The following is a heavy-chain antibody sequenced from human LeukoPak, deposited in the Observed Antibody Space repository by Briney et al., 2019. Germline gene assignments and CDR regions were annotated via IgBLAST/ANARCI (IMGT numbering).Heavy chain of an antibody. Sequence: GGSLRLSCAASGFTFSSYGMHWVRQAPGKGLEWVSYISSSGSTIYYADSVKGRFTISRDNAKNSLYLQMNSLRAEDTAVYYCARDGPYCSGGSCYFDYWGQGTLVTVSS. V-gene: IGHV3-48*04. CDR1: GFTFSSYG. J-gene: IGHJ4*02. CDR2: ISSSGSTI. CDR3: ARDGPYCSGGSCYFDY. D-gene: IGHD2-15*01.